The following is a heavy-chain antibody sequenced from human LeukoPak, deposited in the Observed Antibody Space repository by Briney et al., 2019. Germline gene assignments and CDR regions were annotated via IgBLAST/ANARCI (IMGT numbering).Heavy chain of an antibody. CDR3: AKEATITAYNFDY. J-gene: IGHJ4*02. V-gene: IGHV3-7*01. Sequence: GESLRLSCAASGFTFSRFWMSWVRQAPGKGREWVANMRYDGSEIHYVDSVKGRFTISRHNAKSSVYLQMNSLRAEDTAIYYCAKEATITAYNFDYWGQGALVTVSS. CDR2: MRYDGSEI. D-gene: IGHD5-24*01. CDR1: GFTFSRFW.